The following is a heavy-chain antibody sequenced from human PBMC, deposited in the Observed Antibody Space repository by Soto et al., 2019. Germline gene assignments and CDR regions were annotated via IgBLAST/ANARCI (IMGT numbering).Heavy chain of an antibody. J-gene: IGHJ6*02. CDR1: GYTFTGYY. V-gene: IGHV1-2*02. CDR3: ARFAGGYDDYYYGMDV. Sequence: ASVKVSCKASGYTFTGYYMHWVRQAPGQGLEWMGWINPNSGGTNYAQKFQGRVTMTRDTSISTAYMELSRLRSDDTAVYYCARFAGGYDDYYYGMDVWGQGTTVTVSS. D-gene: IGHD5-12*01. CDR2: INPNSGGT.